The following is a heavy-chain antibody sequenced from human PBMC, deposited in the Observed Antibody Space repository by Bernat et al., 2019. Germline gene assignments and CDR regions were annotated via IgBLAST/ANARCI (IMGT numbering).Heavy chain of an antibody. CDR1: GFTFDDYG. D-gene: IGHD3-10*01. V-gene: IGHV3-20*04. J-gene: IGHJ5*02. Sequence: EVQLVESGGGVVRPGGSLRLSCAASGFTFDDYGMSWVRQAPGKGLEWVSGINWYGGSTGSADSVKGRFTFSRDNAKNSLYLQMNSLRAEDTALYYCARAPYYYGSGSFAWFDPWGQGTLVTVSS. CDR3: ARAPYYYGSGSFAWFDP. CDR2: INWYGGST.